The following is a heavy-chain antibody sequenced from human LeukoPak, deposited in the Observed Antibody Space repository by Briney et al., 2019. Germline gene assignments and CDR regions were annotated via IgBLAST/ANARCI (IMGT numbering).Heavy chain of an antibody. CDR1: GFTFSDYY. CDR3: ARVSPALGILDY. D-gene: IGHD7-27*01. J-gene: IGHJ4*02. V-gene: IGHV3-11*01. CDR2: ISSSGSTI. Sequence: PGGSLRLSCAASGFTFSDYYMSWIRQAPGKRLEWVSYISSSGSTIYYAVSVKGRFSISRDNAKNSLYLQMNSLRAEDTAVYYCARVSPALGILDYWGQGTLVTVSS.